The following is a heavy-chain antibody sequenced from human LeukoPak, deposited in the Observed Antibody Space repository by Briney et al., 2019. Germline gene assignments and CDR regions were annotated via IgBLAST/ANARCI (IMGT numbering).Heavy chain of an antibody. CDR2: IYYSGST. V-gene: IGHV4-59*12. D-gene: IGHD3-3*01. J-gene: IGHJ4*02. Sequence: SETLSLTCTVSGGSISSYYWSWIRQPPGKGLEWIGYIYYSGSTYYNPSLKSRVTISVDTSKNQFSLKLSSVTAADTAVYYCARAWGISGVVIPYFDYWGQGTLVTVSS. CDR3: ARAWGISGVVIPYFDY. CDR1: GGSISSYY.